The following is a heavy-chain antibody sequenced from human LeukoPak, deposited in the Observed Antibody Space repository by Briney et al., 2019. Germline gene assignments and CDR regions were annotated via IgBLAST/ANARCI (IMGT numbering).Heavy chain of an antibody. Sequence: PSETLSLTCAVYGGSFSGYYWSWIRQPPGKGLEWIGEINHSGSSNYNPSLKSRVTISVDTSKNQFSLKLSSVTAADTAVYYCARDSVAAAVNWFDPWGQGTLVTVSS. CDR2: INHSGSS. V-gene: IGHV4-34*01. CDR3: ARDSVAAAVNWFDP. J-gene: IGHJ5*02. D-gene: IGHD6-13*01. CDR1: GGSFSGYY.